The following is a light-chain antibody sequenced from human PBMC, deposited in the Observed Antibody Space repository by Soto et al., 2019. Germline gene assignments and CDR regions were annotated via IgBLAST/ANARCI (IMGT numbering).Light chain of an antibody. V-gene: IGLV2-14*03. CDR3: SSYTSSSTVV. CDR1: SGDVGGYNY. Sequence: QSALTQTASVSGSPGQSITISCTGTSGDVGGYNYVAWYQQHPGKAPKLMIYDVTSRPSGVSYRFSGSKSGNTASLTISGLQAEDEAEYYCSSYTSSSTVVFGGGTKLTVL. J-gene: IGLJ3*02. CDR2: DVT.